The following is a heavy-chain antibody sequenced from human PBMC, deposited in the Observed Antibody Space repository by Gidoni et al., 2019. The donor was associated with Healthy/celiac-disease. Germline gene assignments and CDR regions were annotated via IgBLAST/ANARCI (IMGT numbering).Heavy chain of an antibody. D-gene: IGHD4-17*01. J-gene: IGHJ4*02. CDR2: IYHSGST. Sequence: QVQLQESGPGLVKPSGTLSLTCAVTGGSLSSSNWWSWVRQPPGKGLEWSGEIYHSGSTNYNPSLKSRVTISVDKSKNQFSLKLSSVTAADTAVYYCARETTVMSLKSGCRDWGQGTLVTVSS. V-gene: IGHV4-4*02. CDR3: ARETTVMSLKSGCRD. CDR1: GGSLSSSNW.